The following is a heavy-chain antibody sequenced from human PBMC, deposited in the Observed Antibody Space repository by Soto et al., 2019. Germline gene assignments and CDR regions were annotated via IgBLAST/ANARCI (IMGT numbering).Heavy chain of an antibody. D-gene: IGHD6-19*01. V-gene: IGHV6-1*01. CDR3: VRSRVFIAVIGMANYYYYYGMDV. CDR2: AYYRSKWYI. CDR1: GGSVSSDSAS. J-gene: IGHJ6*02. Sequence: SPTLSLTCAISGGSVSSDSASWNWIRQSPSRGLEWLGRAYYRSKWYIEYAPSVQSRIIINPDTSKNQLSLQLNSLTPEDTAVYYCVRSRVFIAVIGMANYYYYYGMDVWGQGTTVTVS.